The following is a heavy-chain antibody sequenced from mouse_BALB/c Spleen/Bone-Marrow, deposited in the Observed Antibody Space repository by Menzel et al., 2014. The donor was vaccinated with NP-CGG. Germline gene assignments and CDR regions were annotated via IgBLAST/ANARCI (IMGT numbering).Heavy chain of an antibody. CDR1: GYTFTSYL. CDR3: VRYYWYGGSYYYAMDY. J-gene: IGHJ4*01. Sequence: EVQGVESGPELVKPGASVKMSCKASGYTFTSYLIHWVKQKPGQGLERIGYVNPYTDVSKYNENFKGKATLTSDKSSSTAYMSLSSVSSEDSAVYYCVRYYWYGGSYYYAMDYWGQGTSVTVSS. CDR2: VNPYTDVS. V-gene: IGHV1-14*01. D-gene: IGHD2-14*01.